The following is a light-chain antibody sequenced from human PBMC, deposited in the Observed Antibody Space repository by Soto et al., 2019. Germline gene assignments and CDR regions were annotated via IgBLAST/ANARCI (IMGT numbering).Light chain of an antibody. V-gene: IGLV1-44*01. CDR2: GQN. CDR1: SSNIGSNT. CDR3: AVWDDSLDGRV. J-gene: IGLJ2*01. Sequence: QSVLTQPPSASGTPGQRVTISCSGSSSNIGSNTVNWYQQLPGTAPNLLIYGQNQRPSGVPARFSGCKYGTSASLAISGLQSEDEADYYCAVWDDSLDGRVFGGGTKLTVL.